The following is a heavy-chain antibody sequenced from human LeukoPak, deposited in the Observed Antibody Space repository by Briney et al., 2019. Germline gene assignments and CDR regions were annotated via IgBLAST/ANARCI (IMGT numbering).Heavy chain of an antibody. D-gene: IGHD3-22*01. Sequence: GASVKVSCKASGYTFTGYYMHWVRQARGQGLEWMGWINPNSGGTNYAQKFQGRVTMTRDTSISTAYMELSRLRSDDTAVYYCARDRGDYYDTAGRAFDIWGQGTMVTVSS. V-gene: IGHV1-2*02. CDR1: GYTFTGYY. CDR3: ARDRGDYYDTAGRAFDI. CDR2: INPNSGGT. J-gene: IGHJ3*02.